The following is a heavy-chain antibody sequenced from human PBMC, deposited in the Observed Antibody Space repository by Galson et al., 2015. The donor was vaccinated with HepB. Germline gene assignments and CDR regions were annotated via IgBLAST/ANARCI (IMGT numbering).Heavy chain of an antibody. D-gene: IGHD2-15*01. J-gene: IGHJ3*02. Sequence: TLSLTCTVSGGSISSGDYYWSWIRQPPGKGLEWIGYIYYSGSTYYNPSLKSRVTISVDTSKNQFSLKLSSVTAADTAVYYCAREGGYCSGGSCYPYHDAFDIWGQGTMVTVSS. V-gene: IGHV4-30-4*01. CDR2: IYYSGST. CDR1: GGSISSGDYY. CDR3: AREGGYCSGGSCYPYHDAFDI.